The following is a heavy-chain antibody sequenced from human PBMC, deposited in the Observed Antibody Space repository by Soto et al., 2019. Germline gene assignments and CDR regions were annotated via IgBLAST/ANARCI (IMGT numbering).Heavy chain of an antibody. CDR2: ISPSTSHI. Sequence: EVPLVESGGGLVKPGGSLRLSCAVSGVTFSSCNMNWVRQAPGKGLEWVSSISPSTSHIYYADSVKGRFTISRENANTSLFLKMASLRAEDTVVYYCSSCSGGTCHQNYGMDVWGPGTTVTVSS. J-gene: IGHJ6*02. CDR3: SSCSGGTCHQNYGMDV. CDR1: GVTFSSCN. D-gene: IGHD2-15*01. V-gene: IGHV3-21*01.